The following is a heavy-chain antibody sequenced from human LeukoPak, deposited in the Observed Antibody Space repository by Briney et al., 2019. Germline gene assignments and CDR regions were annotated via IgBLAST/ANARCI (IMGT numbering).Heavy chain of an antibody. CDR3: AKDCNGGNCYIDY. CDR1: GFTFSNYA. J-gene: IGHJ4*02. V-gene: IGHV3-30*18. Sequence: PGGSLRLSCAASGFTFSNYAMHWVRQTPGKGLEWVAVISFDGSKKYYADSVKGRFTISRDDSKNTLYLQMNSLRAEDTAIYYCAKDCNGGNCYIDYWGQGTLVTVAS. D-gene: IGHD2-15*01. CDR2: ISFDGSKK.